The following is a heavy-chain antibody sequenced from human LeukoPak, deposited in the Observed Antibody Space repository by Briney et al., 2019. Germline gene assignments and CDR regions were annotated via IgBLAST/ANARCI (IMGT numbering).Heavy chain of an antibody. CDR1: RDTLTRYG. J-gene: IGHJ3*02. V-gene: IGHV1-18*01. CDR3: ASSLFLPGGDAFDI. CDR2: KSAYNDNT. Sequence: GPVRVSCKASRDTLTRYGISWVRQAPGEGREWRGWKSAYNDNTNYAQKLQGRVTMNTDTYTSTAYMELRSLRSDDTAVYYCASSLFLPGGDAFDIWGQGTMVSVSS. D-gene: IGHD3-3*01.